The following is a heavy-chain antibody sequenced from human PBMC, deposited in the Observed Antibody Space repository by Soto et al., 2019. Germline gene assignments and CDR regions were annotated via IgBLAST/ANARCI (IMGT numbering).Heavy chain of an antibody. V-gene: IGHV3-30-3*01. Sequence: GGSLRLSCAASGFTFSSYAMHWVRQAPGKGLEWVAVISYDGSNKYYADSVKGRFTTSRDNSKNTLYLQMNSLRAEDTAVYYCARDPRIAAAGYYYYGMDVWGQGTTVTVSS. J-gene: IGHJ6*02. CDR2: ISYDGSNK. CDR3: ARDPRIAAAGYYYYGMDV. CDR1: GFTFSSYA. D-gene: IGHD6-13*01.